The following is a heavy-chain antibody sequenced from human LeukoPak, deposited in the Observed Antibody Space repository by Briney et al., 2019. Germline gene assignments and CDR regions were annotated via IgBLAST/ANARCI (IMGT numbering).Heavy chain of an antibody. V-gene: IGHV3-7*01. Sequence: GGSLRLSCAASGFTFSSYWMSWVRQAPGKGLEWVANIKQDGSEKYYVDSVKGRFTISRDNAKNSLYLQMNSLRAEDTAVYYCARVGCSSTSCYRGWDDAFDIWGQGTMVTASS. CDR3: ARVGCSSTSCYRGWDDAFDI. CDR2: IKQDGSEK. CDR1: GFTFSSYW. D-gene: IGHD2-2*02. J-gene: IGHJ3*02.